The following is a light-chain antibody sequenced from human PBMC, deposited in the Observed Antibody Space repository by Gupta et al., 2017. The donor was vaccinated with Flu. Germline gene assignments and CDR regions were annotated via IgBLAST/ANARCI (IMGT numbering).Light chain of an antibody. Sequence: SVLPQPPSASGTPGQRVTISCSGSSSNIGSNTVNWYQQPPGTAPKLLIYSNNQRPSGVPDRFSGSKSGTSASLAISGLQSEDEADYYCAAWDDSLNGFYVFGTGTKVTVL. CDR2: SNN. V-gene: IGLV1-44*01. J-gene: IGLJ1*01. CDR3: AAWDDSLNGFYV. CDR1: SSNIGSNT.